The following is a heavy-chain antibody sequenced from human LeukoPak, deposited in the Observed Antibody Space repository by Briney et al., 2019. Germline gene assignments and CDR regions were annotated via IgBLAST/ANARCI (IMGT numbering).Heavy chain of an antibody. CDR1: GFTFSSYW. V-gene: IGHV3-74*01. J-gene: IGHJ4*02. CDR2: INSDGSST. CDR3: ARAEYSYGSTGQDFDY. Sequence: GGSLRLSCAASGFTFSSYWMHWVRQAPGKGLVWVSRINSDGSSTSYADSVKGRFTISRDNAKNTLYLQMNSLRAEDTAVYYCARAEYSYGSTGQDFDYWGQGTLVTVSS. D-gene: IGHD5-18*01.